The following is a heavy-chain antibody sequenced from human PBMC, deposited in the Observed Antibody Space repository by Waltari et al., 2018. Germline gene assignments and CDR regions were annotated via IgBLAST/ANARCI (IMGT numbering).Heavy chain of an antibody. J-gene: IGHJ4*02. D-gene: IGHD6-13*01. CDR2: SYDRGST. V-gene: IGHV4-59*01. CDR3: ARESSSGYDAPHYFDY. CDR1: GCSISRYY. Sequence: QVQLQESGPGLVNPSETLSLTCTVSGCSISRYYWRWLRQPRGKGVRGLGYSYDRGSTNYNPYLKSRVTISVDTSKNQFSLKLSSVTAADTAVYYCARESSSGYDAPHYFDYWGQGTLVTVSS.